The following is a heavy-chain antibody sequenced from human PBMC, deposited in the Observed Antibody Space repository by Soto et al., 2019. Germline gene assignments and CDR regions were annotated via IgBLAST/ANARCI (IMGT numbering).Heavy chain of an antibody. V-gene: IGHV3-23*01. D-gene: IGHD3-22*01. Sequence: PGGSLRLSCAASGFTFNIYAVTWVRQAPGKGLEWVSAISRYGDITYYADSVEGRFSISRDNSKNTLYLQMNSLRAEDTAVYYCAKDRYLDHDSRGYLFDNWGQGTLVTVSS. CDR1: GFTFNIYA. CDR3: AKDRYLDHDSRGYLFDN. CDR2: ISRYGDIT. J-gene: IGHJ4*02.